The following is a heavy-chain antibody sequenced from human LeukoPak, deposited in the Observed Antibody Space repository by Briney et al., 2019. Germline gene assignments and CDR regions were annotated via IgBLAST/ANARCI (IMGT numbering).Heavy chain of an antibody. D-gene: IGHD3-16*02. CDR2: ISGSGGST. V-gene: IGHV3-23*01. CDR1: GFTFDDYA. CDR3: AKGPSWGSYRSGY. Sequence: HPGGSLRLSCAASGFTFDDYAMHWVRQAPGKGLEWVSAISGSGGSTYYADSVKGRFTISRDNSKNTLYLQMNSLRAEDTAVYYCAKGPSWGSYRSGYWGQGTLVTVSS. J-gene: IGHJ4*02.